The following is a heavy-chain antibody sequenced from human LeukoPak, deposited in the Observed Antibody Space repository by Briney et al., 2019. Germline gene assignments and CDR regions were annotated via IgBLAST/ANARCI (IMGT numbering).Heavy chain of an antibody. D-gene: IGHD3-3*01. CDR3: ARGGGLYDFWSGYFRTNWFDP. CDR2: IYFNGGT. CDR1: GASLSPHY. V-gene: IGHV4-59*11. Sequence: PSETLSLTCTVSGASLSPHYWSWVRQAPGKGLEWIGYIYFNGGTNYNPSLKSRVTISVDTSKNQFSLKLSSVTAADTAVYYCARGGGLYDFWSGYFRTNWFDPWGQGTLVTVSS. J-gene: IGHJ5*02.